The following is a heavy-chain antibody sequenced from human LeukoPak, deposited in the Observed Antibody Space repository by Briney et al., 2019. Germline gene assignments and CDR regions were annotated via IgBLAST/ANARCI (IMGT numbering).Heavy chain of an antibody. CDR2: ISYDGSNK. Sequence: GGSLRLSCVASGFTFNKYGMHWVRQAPGKGLEWVAVISYDGSNKYYADSAQGRFTISRDNSKNTLYLQMNSLRAEDTAMYYCAKVPRVYGDCYHYGMDVWGQGTTVTVSS. J-gene: IGHJ6*02. CDR3: AKVPRVYGDCYHYGMDV. CDR1: GFTFNKYG. V-gene: IGHV3-30*18. D-gene: IGHD4-17*01.